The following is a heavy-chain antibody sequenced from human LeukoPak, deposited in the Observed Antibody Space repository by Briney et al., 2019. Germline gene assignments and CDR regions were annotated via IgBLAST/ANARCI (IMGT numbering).Heavy chain of an antibody. CDR1: GDSISTSNSY. D-gene: IGHD3-10*01. J-gene: IGHJ4*02. V-gene: IGHV4-39*01. CDR2: IFYSGGT. Sequence: KPSETLSLTCTASGDSISTSNSYWGWIRQTPGKGLEWIGNIFYSGGTYYSPSLTSRVTISLDTSRNQFSLKLNSVTAADTALYYCAKHYMGSSYNHGLDCWGQGTLVTVSS. CDR3: AKHYMGSSYNHGLDC.